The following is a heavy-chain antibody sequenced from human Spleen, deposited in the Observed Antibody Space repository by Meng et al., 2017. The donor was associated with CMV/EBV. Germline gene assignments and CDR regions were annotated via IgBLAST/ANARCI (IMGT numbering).Heavy chain of an antibody. Sequence: QVQLVQPGXEVKKXXXSVKVSCKASGYTFTGYYMHWVRQAPGQGLEWMGWINPNSGGTNYAQKFPGRVTMTRDTSISTAYMELSRLRSDDTAVYYCARDFMVRGVPGYWGQGTLVIVSS. D-gene: IGHD3-10*01. CDR3: ARDFMVRGVPGY. CDR1: GYTFTGYY. CDR2: INPNSGGT. V-gene: IGHV1-2*02. J-gene: IGHJ4*02.